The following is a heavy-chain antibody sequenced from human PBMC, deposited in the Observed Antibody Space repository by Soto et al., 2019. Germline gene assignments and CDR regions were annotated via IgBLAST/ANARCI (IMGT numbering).Heavy chain of an antibody. D-gene: IGHD3-16*02. V-gene: IGHV3-30-3*01. CDR3: AIQPPLSGYYYGMDV. CDR2: ISYDGSNK. J-gene: IGHJ6*02. Sequence: GGSLRLSCAASGFTFSSYAMHWVRQAPGKGLEWVAVISYDGSNKYYADSVKGRFTISRDNSKNTLYLQMNSLRAEDTAVYYCAIQPPLSGYYYGMDVWGQGTTVTVSS. CDR1: GFTFSSYA.